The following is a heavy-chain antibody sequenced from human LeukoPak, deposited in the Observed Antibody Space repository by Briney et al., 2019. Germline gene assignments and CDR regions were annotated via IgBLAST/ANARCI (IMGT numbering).Heavy chain of an antibody. J-gene: IGHJ4*02. V-gene: IGHV3-30-3*01. Sequence: GGSLRLSCAASGFTFSSYARHFVRQAPGKELELGAVIAYAGSNKYYADSVKGRFTISRENSKNTMYLQMNSLRAADTAVSYCARAAYYYDSSGYPAYWGQGTLVTVSS. CDR3: ARAAYYYDSSGYPAY. CDR1: GFTFSSYA. CDR2: IAYAGSNK. D-gene: IGHD3-22*01.